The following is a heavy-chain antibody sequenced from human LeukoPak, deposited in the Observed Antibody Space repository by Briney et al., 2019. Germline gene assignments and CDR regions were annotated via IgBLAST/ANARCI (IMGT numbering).Heavy chain of an antibody. CDR1: GGSISSSSYY. CDR3: ARGLMAGIAAVLYYYMDV. J-gene: IGHJ6*03. Sequence: SETLSLTCTVSGGSISSSSYYWGWIRQPPGKGLEWIGSIYYSGSTYYNPSLKSRVTISVDTSKNQFSLKLSSVTAADTAVYYCARGLMAGIAAVLYYYMDVWGKGTTVTVSS. D-gene: IGHD6-13*01. CDR2: IYYSGST. V-gene: IGHV4-39*07.